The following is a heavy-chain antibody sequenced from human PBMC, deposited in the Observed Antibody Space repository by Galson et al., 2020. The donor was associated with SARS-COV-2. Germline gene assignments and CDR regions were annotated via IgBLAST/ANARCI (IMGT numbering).Heavy chain of an antibody. J-gene: IGHJ6*03. CDR2: INTNTGNP. V-gene: IGHV7-4-1*02. D-gene: IGHD2-2*01. CDR3: ARAEEGIVVVPAAIGRDYYYYMDV. Sequence: ASVKVSCKASGYTFTSYAMNWVRQAPGQGLEWMGWINTNTGNPTYAQGFTGRFVFSLDTSVSTAYLQISSLKAEDTTVYYCARAEEGIVVVPAAIGRDYYYYMDVWGKGTTVTVSS. CDR1: GYTFTSYA.